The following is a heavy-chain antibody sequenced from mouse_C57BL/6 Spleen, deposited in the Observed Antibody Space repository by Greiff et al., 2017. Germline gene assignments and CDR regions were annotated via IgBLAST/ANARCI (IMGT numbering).Heavy chain of an antibody. D-gene: IGHD1-1*02. CDR2: INPNNGGT. J-gene: IGHJ1*03. CDR1: GYTFTDYY. CDR3: ARFGGNYVLDV. V-gene: IGHV1-26*01. Sequence: VQLQQSGPELVKPGASVKISCKASGYTFTDYYMNWVKQSHGKSLEWIGDINPNNGGTSYNQKFKGKATLTVDKSSSTAYMELRSLTSEDSAVYYCARFGGNYVLDVWGTGTTVTVSS.